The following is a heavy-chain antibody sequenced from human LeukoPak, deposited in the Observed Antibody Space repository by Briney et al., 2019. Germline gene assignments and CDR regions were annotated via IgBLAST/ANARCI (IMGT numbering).Heavy chain of an antibody. V-gene: IGHV4-34*01. CDR2: INHSGST. CDR3: ARAGYSGSYHAFFFDY. Sequence: PSETLSLTCAVYGGSFSGYYWNWIRQPPGKGLEWIGEINHSGSTNYNPSLKSRVTISVDTSKNQFSLKLSSVTAADTAVYYCARAGYSGSYHAFFFDYWGQGTLVTVSS. D-gene: IGHD1-26*01. J-gene: IGHJ4*02. CDR1: GGSFSGYY.